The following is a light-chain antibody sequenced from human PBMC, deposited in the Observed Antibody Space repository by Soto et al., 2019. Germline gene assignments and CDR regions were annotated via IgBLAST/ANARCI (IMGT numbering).Light chain of an antibody. Sequence: QSVLTQPPSASGSPGQSVTISCTGTSSDVGGYNYVSWYQQHPGKAPKLMIYEVSRRPSGVPDRFSGSKSGNTASLTGSGLQAEDEADYYCSSYAGSSYVFGTGTKLTVL. V-gene: IGLV2-8*01. CDR1: SSDVGGYNY. CDR2: EVS. J-gene: IGLJ1*01. CDR3: SSYAGSSYV.